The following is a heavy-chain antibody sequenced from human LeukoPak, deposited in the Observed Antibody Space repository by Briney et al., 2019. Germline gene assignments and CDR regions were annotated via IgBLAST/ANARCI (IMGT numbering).Heavy chain of an antibody. CDR3: TRVLAMAGTFDP. J-gene: IGHJ5*02. D-gene: IGHD6-19*01. Sequence: SQTLSLTCAISGDSVSSNSAAWNWIRQSPSRGLEWLGRTYYRSKWYNDYAVSVKSRITINPDTSQNQFSLQLNSETSEDTAVYYCTRVLAMAGTFDPWGQGTLVTVSS. CDR1: GDSVSSNSAA. CDR2: TYYRSKWYN. V-gene: IGHV6-1*01.